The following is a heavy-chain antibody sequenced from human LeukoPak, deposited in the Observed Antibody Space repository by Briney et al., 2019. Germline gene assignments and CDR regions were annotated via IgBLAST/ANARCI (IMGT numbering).Heavy chain of an antibody. CDR2: IYYSGST. V-gene: IGHV4-59*08. Sequence: SETLSLTCAVYGGSFSGYYWSWIRQPPGKGLEWIGFIYYSGSTNYNPSLKSRVTISVDTSKNQFSLKLSSVTAADTAVYYCARHHVEYSSSPDAFDIWGQGTMVTVSS. CDR3: ARHHVEYSSSPDAFDI. D-gene: IGHD6-6*01. CDR1: GGSFSGYY. J-gene: IGHJ3*02.